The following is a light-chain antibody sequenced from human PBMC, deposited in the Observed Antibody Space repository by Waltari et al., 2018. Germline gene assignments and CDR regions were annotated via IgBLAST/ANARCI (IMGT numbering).Light chain of an antibody. CDR2: EDN. CDR1: SSDVGL. V-gene: IGLV2-23*01. Sequence: QSALTQPASVSGSPGQSVTISCPGTSSDVGLVSWYQQHPGKAPKLIIYEDNKRPSGVSDRFAGSKSGNTASLAISGLQAEDEADYHCCSYAGPWVFGGGTKLTVL. CDR3: CSYAGPWV. J-gene: IGLJ3*02.